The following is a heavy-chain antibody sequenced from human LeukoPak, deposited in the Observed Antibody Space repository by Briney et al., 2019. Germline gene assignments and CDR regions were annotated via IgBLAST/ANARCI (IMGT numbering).Heavy chain of an antibody. CDR1: GYSISSGHY. D-gene: IGHD3-10*01. V-gene: IGHV4-38-2*02. CDR2: IYHSGST. CDR3: ARVLDYYGSGTYSFDY. J-gene: IGHJ4*02. Sequence: SETLSLTCTVSGYSISSGHYWGWIRQPPGKGLEWIGSIYHSGSTFYNPSLKSRVTMSVDTSKNQFSLKVSSVTAADTAVYYCARVLDYYGSGTYSFDYWAREPWSPSPQ.